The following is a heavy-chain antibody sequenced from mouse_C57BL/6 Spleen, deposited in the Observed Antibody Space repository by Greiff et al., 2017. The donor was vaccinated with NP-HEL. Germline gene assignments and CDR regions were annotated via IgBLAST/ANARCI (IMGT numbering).Heavy chain of an antibody. CDR3: AIPYGSSYYAMDY. J-gene: IGHJ4*01. D-gene: IGHD1-1*01. V-gene: IGHV1-74*01. CDR1: GYTFTSYW. CDR2: IHPSDSDT. Sequence: QVQLQQPGAELVKPGASVKVSCKASGYTFTSYWMHWVKQRPGQGLEWIGRIHPSDSDTNYNQKFKGKATLTVDKSSSTAYMQLSSLTSEDSAVDYGAIPYGSSYYAMDYWGQGTSVTVSS.